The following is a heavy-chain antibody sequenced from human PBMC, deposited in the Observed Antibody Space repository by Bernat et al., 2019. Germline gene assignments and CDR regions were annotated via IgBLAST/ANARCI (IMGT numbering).Heavy chain of an antibody. V-gene: IGHV3-21*01. D-gene: IGHD3-22*01. CDR3: ARDRGSSGYYYVKESPPWI. Sequence: EVQLVESGGGLVKPGGSLRLSCAASGFTFSSYSMNWVRQAPGKGLEWVSSISSSSSYIYYADSVKGRFTISRDNAKNSLYLQMNSLRAEDTAVYYCARDRGSSGYYYVKESPPWIWGQGTMVTVSS. J-gene: IGHJ3*02. CDR1: GFTFSSYS. CDR2: ISSSSSYI.